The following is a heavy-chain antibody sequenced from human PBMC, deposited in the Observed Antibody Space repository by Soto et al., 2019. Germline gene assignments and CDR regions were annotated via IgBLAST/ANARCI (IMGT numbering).Heavy chain of an antibody. V-gene: IGHV1-8*01. CDR2: MNPNSGNI. J-gene: IGHJ5*02. CDR1: GYTFTSYD. CDR3: ARDYGGSSGWFDP. Sequence: QVQLVQSGAEVKKPGASVKVSCKASGYTFTSYDINWVRQATGQGLEWLGWMNPNSGNIGYAQRFQGRVTMTRNPSISTAYMELSSLTYEDTAVYYCARDYGGSSGWFDPWGLGTLVTVTS. D-gene: IGHD1-26*01.